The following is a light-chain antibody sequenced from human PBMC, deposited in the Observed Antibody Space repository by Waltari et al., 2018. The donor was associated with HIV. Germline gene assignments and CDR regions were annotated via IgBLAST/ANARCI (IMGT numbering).Light chain of an antibody. V-gene: IGLV6-57*02. Sequence: NFMLTQPHSVSESPGKTVTISCTGSSGSIASNYVQRYQQRTGSAPATVIYEYNQRPSWVTDRLSGSIDSSSNSASLTIFGLKTEDEADYYCQSYDSSNQVFGGATKLTVL. CDR3: QSYDSSNQV. J-gene: IGLJ2*01. CDR1: SGSIASNY. CDR2: EYN.